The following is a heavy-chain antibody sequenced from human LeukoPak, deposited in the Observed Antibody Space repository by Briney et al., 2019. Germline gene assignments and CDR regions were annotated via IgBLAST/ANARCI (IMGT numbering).Heavy chain of an antibody. CDR1: GFTFSSYW. D-gene: IGHD1-26*01. Sequence: GGSLRLSCAASGFTFSSYWMSWVRQAPGKGLEWVSSISSSSSYIYYADSVKGRFTISRDNAKNSLHLQMNSLRAEDTAVYYCARDMKLLGQFDYWGQGTLVTVSS. CDR2: ISSSSSYI. CDR3: ARDMKLLGQFDY. V-gene: IGHV3-21*04. J-gene: IGHJ4*02.